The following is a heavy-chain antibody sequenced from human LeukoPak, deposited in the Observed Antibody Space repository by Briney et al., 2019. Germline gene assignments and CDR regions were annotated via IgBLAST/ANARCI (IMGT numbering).Heavy chain of an antibody. CDR3: ARGGGLHNY. V-gene: IGHV4-39*07. Sequence: SETLSLTCTVSGGSISSGSYYWGWIRQPPGKGLEWIGEINHSGSTNYNPSLKSRVTISVDTSKNQFSLKLSSVTAADTAVYYCARGGGLHNYWGQGTLVTVSS. CDR2: INHSGST. CDR1: GGSISSGSYY. J-gene: IGHJ4*02. D-gene: IGHD3-16*01.